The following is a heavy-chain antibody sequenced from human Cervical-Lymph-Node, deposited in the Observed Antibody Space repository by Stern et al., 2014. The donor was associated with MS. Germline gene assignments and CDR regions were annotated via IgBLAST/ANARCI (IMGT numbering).Heavy chain of an antibody. CDR2: IFPGGSDI. Sequence: EVHLVESGPEVKRPGESLKISCQASGYTFTSYWIGWVRPMPGKGLEWIAIIFPGGSDIRYSPSFQGQVTISADKSSSTAYLQWNNLKASDTAIYYCARQRYFDYWGQGTLVTVSS. CDR1: GYTFTSYW. V-gene: IGHV5-51*01. CDR3: ARQRYFDY. J-gene: IGHJ4*02.